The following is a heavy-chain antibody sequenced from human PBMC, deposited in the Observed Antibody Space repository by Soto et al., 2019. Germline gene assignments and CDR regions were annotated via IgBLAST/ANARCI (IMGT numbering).Heavy chain of an antibody. J-gene: IGHJ6*02. V-gene: IGHV1-2*04. Sequence: GASVKVSCKSSGYTFTSSGITGARPAPGQGLEWMGWINPNSGGTNYAQKLQGWVTMTRDTSISTAYMELSRLRSDDTAVYYCARSPSRDIVLMVYADYGMDVWGQGTTVTVSS. CDR2: INPNSGGT. CDR3: ARSPSRDIVLMVYADYGMDV. D-gene: IGHD2-8*01. CDR1: GYTFTSSG.